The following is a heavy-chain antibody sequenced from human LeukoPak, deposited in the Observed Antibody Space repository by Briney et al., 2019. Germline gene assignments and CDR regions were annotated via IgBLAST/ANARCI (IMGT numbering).Heavy chain of an antibody. V-gene: IGHV3-23*01. CDR2: ISGSSGST. D-gene: IGHD3-3*01. CDR1: GFSFSSYA. Sequence: GGSLRLSCAASGFSFSSYAMSWVRQAPGKGLEWVSGISGSSGSTFYADSVEGRCTISRDNSKNTLFLQMNSLRDEDTAVYYCAKLSEIFGAFDYWGQGTLVTVSS. CDR3: AKLSEIFGAFDY. J-gene: IGHJ4*02.